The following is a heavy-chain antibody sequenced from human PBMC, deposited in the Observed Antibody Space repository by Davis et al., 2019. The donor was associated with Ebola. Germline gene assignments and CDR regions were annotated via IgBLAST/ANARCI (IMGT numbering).Heavy chain of an antibody. D-gene: IGHD4-17*01. V-gene: IGHV3-48*02. Sequence: GESLKISCAASGFTFGSYSMNWVRQAPGKGLEWISDISSTGSTIYYADSVKGRFTISRDNAKNSLDLQMNSLRDDDTAMYYCTRDSGDSSFDYWGQGTLVTVSS. CDR1: GFTFGSYS. CDR3: TRDSGDSSFDY. CDR2: ISSTGSTI. J-gene: IGHJ4*02.